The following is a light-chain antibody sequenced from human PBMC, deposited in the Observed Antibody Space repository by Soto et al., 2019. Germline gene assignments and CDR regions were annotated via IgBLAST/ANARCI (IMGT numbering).Light chain of an antibody. V-gene: IGLV2-18*02. Sequence: QSALTQPPSVSGSPGQSVAISCTGTSSDVGTYNRVSWYQQPPGTAPKLMIYEVSNRPSGVPDRFSGSKSGNTASLTISGLQAEDEADYYCNSYTSSSTYVFGTGTKFTVL. CDR1: SSDVGTYNR. CDR3: NSYTSSSTYV. CDR2: EVS. J-gene: IGLJ1*01.